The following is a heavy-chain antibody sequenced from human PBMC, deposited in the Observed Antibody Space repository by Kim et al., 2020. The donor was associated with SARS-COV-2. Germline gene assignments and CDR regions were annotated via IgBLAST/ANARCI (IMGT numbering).Heavy chain of an antibody. V-gene: IGHV1-69*13. CDR2: IIPIFGTA. CDR3: ARGVRVGRFGELCCAFDI. J-gene: IGHJ3*02. D-gene: IGHD3-10*01. Sequence: SVKVSCKASGGTFSSYAISWVRQAPGQGLEWMGGIIPIFGTANYAQKFQGRVTITADESTSTAYMELSSLRSEDTAVYYCARGVRVGRFGELCCAFDIWGQGTMVTVSS. CDR1: GGTFSSYA.